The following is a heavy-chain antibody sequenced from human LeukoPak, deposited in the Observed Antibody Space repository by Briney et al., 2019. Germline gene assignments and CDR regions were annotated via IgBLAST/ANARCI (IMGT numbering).Heavy chain of an antibody. CDR3: AREPGQWLVRGGYFDY. CDR1: GFTVSSNY. D-gene: IGHD6-19*01. Sequence: PEGSLRLSCAASGFTVSSNYMSWVRQAPGKGLEWVSVIYSGGSTYYADSVKGRFTISRDNSKNTLYLQMNSLRAEGTAVYYCAREPGQWLVRGGYFDYWGQGTLVTVSS. J-gene: IGHJ4*02. V-gene: IGHV3-53*01. CDR2: IYSGGST.